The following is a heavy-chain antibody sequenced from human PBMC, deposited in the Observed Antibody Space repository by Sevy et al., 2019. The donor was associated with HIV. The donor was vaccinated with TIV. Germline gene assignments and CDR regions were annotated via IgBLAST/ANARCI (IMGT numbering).Heavy chain of an antibody. D-gene: IGHD6-13*01. CDR3: PGRGSSWYDAFDI. CDR2: IYPGDSDT. V-gene: IGHV5-51*01. J-gene: IGHJ3*02. CDR1: GYSFTSYW. Sequence: GESLKISCKGSGYSFTSYWIDWVRQMPGKGLEWMGIIYPGDSDTRYSPSFQGQVTSSADKSISTAYLTRRGLKASDTAMYYCPGRGSSWYDAFDIWGQGTMVTVSS.